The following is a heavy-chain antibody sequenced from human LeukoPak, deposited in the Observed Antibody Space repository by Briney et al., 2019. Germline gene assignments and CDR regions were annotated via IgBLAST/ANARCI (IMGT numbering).Heavy chain of an antibody. CDR3: ARDNWNYGSSMDV. J-gene: IGHJ6*02. CDR2: IYYSGST. V-gene: IGHV4-59*02. Sequence: SETLSLTCTVSGGSVSSYYWSWIRQPPGKGLEWIGYIYYSGSTNYNPSLKSRVTISVDTSKNQFSLKLSSVTAADTAVYHCARDNWNYGSSMDVWGRGTTVTVSS. CDR1: GGSVSSYY. D-gene: IGHD1-7*01.